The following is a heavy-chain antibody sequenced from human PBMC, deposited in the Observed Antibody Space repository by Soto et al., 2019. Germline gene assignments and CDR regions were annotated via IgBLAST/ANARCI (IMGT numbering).Heavy chain of an antibody. D-gene: IGHD2-2*02. CDR3: ARDQNLLPHCSSTSCYTFAFDI. J-gene: IGHJ3*02. CDR1: GFTFSSYG. Sequence: GGSLRLSCAASGFTFSSYGMHWVRQAPGKGLEWVAVIWYDGSNKYYADSVKGRFTISRDNSKNTLYLQMNSLRAEDTAVYYCARDQNLLPHCSSTSCYTFAFDIWGQGTMVTVSS. V-gene: IGHV3-33*08. CDR2: IWYDGSNK.